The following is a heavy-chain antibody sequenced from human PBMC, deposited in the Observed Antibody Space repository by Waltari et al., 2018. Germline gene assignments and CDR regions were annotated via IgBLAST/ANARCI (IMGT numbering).Heavy chain of an antibody. V-gene: IGHV4-34*02. J-gene: IGHJ6*02. CDR3: VRLEDCSGPGGNCYSGDSFALDV. CDR1: GGSFSGYY. D-gene: IGHD2-8*02. Sequence: QVQLQQWGAGQLQPSETLSLTCAVYGGSFSGYYWGWIRQPPGKGLEWIGEINHNGNRNPNPPLRSRVTMLVDTSRSQFSLKVNSVTAADTAVYYCVRLEDCSGPGGNCYSGDSFALDVWGQGTAVTVSS. CDR2: INHNGNR.